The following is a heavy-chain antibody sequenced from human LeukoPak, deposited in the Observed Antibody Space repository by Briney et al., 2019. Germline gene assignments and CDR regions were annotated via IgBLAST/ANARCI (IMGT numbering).Heavy chain of an antibody. V-gene: IGHV1-18*01. CDR3: ARDLIAVRLGWFDP. Sequence: GASVKVSCKASGYTFTTYGISWVRQAPGQGLEWMGWISTYNGNTNYAQQFQGRVTMTTDTSMSTTYMELRSLRSDDTAVYYCARDLIAVRLGWFDPWGQGSLVTVSS. D-gene: IGHD6-6*01. CDR1: GYTFTTYG. J-gene: IGHJ5*02. CDR2: ISTYNGNT.